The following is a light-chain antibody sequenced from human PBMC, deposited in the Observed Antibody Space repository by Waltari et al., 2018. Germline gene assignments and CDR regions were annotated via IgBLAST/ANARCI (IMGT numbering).Light chain of an antibody. CDR2: SAS. Sequence: DTQMTQSPSAVSASVGDRLTITCRASQGISTWLAWYQQKPGKAPKLLIYSASRLQNGVPSRFSGSGYGTDFTRTISSLQPEDCATYYCRQAKTFPLTFGGGTKVEIK. CDR1: QGISTW. CDR3: RQAKTFPLT. V-gene: IGKV1-12*01. J-gene: IGKJ4*01.